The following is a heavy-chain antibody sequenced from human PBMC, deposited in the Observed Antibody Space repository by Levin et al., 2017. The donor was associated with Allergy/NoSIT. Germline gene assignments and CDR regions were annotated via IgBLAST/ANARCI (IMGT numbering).Heavy chain of an antibody. V-gene: IGHV1-46*01. J-gene: IGHJ5*01. CDR3: ASEACSGNSCYAWFDS. CDR2: ITPTLGST. Sequence: GESLKISCKASGYTFTNHYIYWMRQAPGQGLEWMGIITPTLGSTTYAQKFQGRVTMTRDTSTSTVYMELTSLTSDDTAVYYCASEACSGNSCYAWFDSWGQGTLVTVSS. CDR1: GYTFTNHY. D-gene: IGHD2-2*01.